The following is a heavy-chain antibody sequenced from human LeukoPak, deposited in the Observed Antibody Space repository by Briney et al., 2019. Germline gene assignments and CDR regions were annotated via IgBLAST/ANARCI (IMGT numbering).Heavy chain of an antibody. V-gene: IGHV4-34*01. CDR3: ARSILELPDLYYYYYMDV. Sequence: KPSETLSLTCAVYGGSFSGYYWSWIRQPPGKGLEWIGEINHSGSTNYNPSLKSRVTISVDTSKNQFSLKLSSVTAADTAVYYCARSILELPDLYYYYYMDVWGKGTTVTVSS. D-gene: IGHD1-7*01. CDR1: GGSFSGYY. CDR2: INHSGST. J-gene: IGHJ6*03.